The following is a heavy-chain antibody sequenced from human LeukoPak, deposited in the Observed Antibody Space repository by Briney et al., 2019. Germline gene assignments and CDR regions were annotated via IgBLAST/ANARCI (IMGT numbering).Heavy chain of an antibody. J-gene: IGHJ4*02. CDR1: GFSFSNFR. V-gene: IGHV3-21*04. Sequence: PGGSLRLSCAASGFSFSNFRMNWVRQAPGKGLEWVSSISSNGDYIYYRDSVKGRFTMSRDNAKYSLYLQLSSLRAEDTAVYYCARVSSSSDFDYWGQGTLVTVSS. D-gene: IGHD6-6*01. CDR2: ISSNGDYI. CDR3: ARVSSSSDFDY.